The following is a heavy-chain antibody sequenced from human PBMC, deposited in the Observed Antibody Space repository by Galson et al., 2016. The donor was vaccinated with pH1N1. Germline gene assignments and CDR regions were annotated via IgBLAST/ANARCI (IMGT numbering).Heavy chain of an antibody. CDR1: GFTFSSHG. Sequence: SLRLSCAASGFTFSSHGVSWVRQTPGRGLEWLSHITGGGRTYAADSVKGRFTISRDNSKNTVYLEMNSLRAEDTAVYFCAKDVAVAGTNYFDHWGQGTLVTISS. CDR3: AKDVAVAGTNYFDH. V-gene: IGHV3-23*01. CDR2: ITGGGRT. D-gene: IGHD6-19*01. J-gene: IGHJ4*02.